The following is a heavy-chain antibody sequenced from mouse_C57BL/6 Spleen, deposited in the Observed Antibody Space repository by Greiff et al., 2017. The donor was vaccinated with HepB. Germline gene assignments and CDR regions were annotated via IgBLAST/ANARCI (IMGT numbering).Heavy chain of an antibody. D-gene: IGHD1-1*01. V-gene: IGHV1-82*01. CDR2: IYPGDGDT. CDR1: GYAFSSSW. CDR3: ARGTTVVDYYAMDY. J-gene: IGHJ4*01. Sequence: VQLQQSGPELVKPGASVKISCKASGYAFSSSWMNWVKQRPGKGLEWIGRIYPGDGDTNYNGKFKGKATLTADKSSSTAYMQLSSLTSEYSAVYFCARGTTVVDYYAMDYWGQGTSVTVSS.